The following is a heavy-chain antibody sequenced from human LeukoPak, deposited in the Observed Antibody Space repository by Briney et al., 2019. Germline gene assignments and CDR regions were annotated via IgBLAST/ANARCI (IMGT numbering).Heavy chain of an antibody. J-gene: IGHJ5*02. V-gene: IGHV4-39*07. Sequence: SETLSLTCTVSGGSISSSSYYWGWIRQPPGKGLEWIGEINHSGSTNYNPSLKSRVTISVDTSKNQFSLKLSSVTAADTAVYYCARLAAAGTLEALYNWFDPWGQGTLVTVSS. CDR3: ARLAAAGTLEALYNWFDP. CDR1: GGSISSSSYY. CDR2: INHSGST. D-gene: IGHD6-13*01.